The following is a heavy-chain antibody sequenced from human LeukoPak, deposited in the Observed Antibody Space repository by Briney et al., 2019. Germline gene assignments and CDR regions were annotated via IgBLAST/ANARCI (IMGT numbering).Heavy chain of an antibody. CDR2: IYYSGRT. Sequence: PSETLSLTCTVSGGSISSGGYYWSWIRQPPGKGLEWIGYIYYSGRTHYNPSLTRRLTISVDTSRNQFSLKLSSVTAADTAVYYCARETYCSSTSCNGLYYYYAVDVWGQGTTVTVSS. V-gene: IGHV4-30-4*01. CDR3: ARETYCSSTSCNGLYYYYAVDV. J-gene: IGHJ6*02. CDR1: GGSISSGGYY. D-gene: IGHD2-2*01.